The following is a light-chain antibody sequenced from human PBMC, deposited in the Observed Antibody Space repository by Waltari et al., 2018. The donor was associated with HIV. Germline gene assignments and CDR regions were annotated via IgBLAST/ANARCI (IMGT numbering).Light chain of an antibody. CDR1: SSDVGIYNL. V-gene: IGLV2-23*02. Sequence: QSALTQPASVSGSPGQSITISCTGTSSDVGIYNLVSWYQQHPGKAPKLMIYEVSKRPSGVANRFSGSKSGNTASLTISGLQAEDEADYYCCSYAGSFVIFGGGTKLTVL. CDR3: CSYAGSFVI. CDR2: EVS. J-gene: IGLJ2*01.